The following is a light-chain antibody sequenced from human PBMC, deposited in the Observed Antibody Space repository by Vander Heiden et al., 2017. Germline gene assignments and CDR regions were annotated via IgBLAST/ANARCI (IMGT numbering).Light chain of an antibody. V-gene: IGLV2-14*01. Sequence: SALTQPASVSGSPVQSITISCTGTSSDVGGYNYVSWYQQHPGKAPKLMIYDGSNRPAGVYSRFSGSKSGNTASPTISGRKAEDEADYYCSAYTSSSTLPFGTGTKVTVL. CDR1: SSDVGGYNY. CDR3: SAYTSSSTLP. J-gene: IGLJ1*01. CDR2: DGS.